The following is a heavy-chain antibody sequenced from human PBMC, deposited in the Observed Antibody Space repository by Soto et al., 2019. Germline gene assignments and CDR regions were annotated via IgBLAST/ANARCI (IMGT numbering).Heavy chain of an antibody. Sequence: QVQLVQSGAEVKKPGASVKVSCKASGYTFTSYGISWVRQAPGQGLEWMGWISAYNGNTNYAQKLQGRVTMTTDTSTRTAYLELRGLRSDDTAVYYCASGGIGYCSGGSCYDGDYWGQGTLVTVSS. CDR2: ISAYNGNT. CDR3: ASGGIGYCSGGSCYDGDY. J-gene: IGHJ4*02. CDR1: GYTFTSYG. D-gene: IGHD2-15*01. V-gene: IGHV1-18*01.